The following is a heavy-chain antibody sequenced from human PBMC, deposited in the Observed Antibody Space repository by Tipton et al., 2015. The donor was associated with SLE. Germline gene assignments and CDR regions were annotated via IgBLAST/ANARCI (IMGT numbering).Heavy chain of an antibody. CDR1: DGSLSGYY. J-gene: IGHJ6*02. CDR2: VSHDGGA. CDR3: ARDGGQRVVSDTYDFYYYGLDV. V-gene: IGHV4-34*01. D-gene: IGHD2-2*01. Sequence: TLSLTCTVFDGSLSGYYWTWIRQSPGKGLEWIGEVSHDGGANYNPSLESRGTISLETSKNQFSLKLTSVTAADTAVYYCARDGGQRVVSDTYDFYYYGLDVWGQGTTVTVSS.